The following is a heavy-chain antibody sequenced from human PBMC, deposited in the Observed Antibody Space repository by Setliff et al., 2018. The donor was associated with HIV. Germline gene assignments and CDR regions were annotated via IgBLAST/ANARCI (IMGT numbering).Heavy chain of an antibody. Sequence: PGESLKISCKGSGYSFTNYWIGWVRQMPGKGLEWMGIIYPGDSDTRYSPSFQGQVTISADKSINTAYLQWSRLKASDTAMYYCARPTTVVTPGYYFDNWGQGTLVTGS. CDR3: ARPTTVVTPGYYFDN. D-gene: IGHD4-17*01. CDR2: IYPGDSDT. J-gene: IGHJ4*02. V-gene: IGHV5-51*01. CDR1: GYSFTNYW.